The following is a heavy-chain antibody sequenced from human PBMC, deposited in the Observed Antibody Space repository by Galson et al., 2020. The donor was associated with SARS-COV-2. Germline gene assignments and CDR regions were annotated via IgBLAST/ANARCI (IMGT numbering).Heavy chain of an antibody. V-gene: IGHV3-30*09. J-gene: IGHJ2*01. D-gene: IGHD3-3*02. CDR3: EKVSTHFQLVSYWHCDM. CDR2: ISYEGSIQ. CDR1: GFTFNNFA. Sequence: GGSLRLSCAASGFTFNNFAIHWVRQAPGKGLDWLALISYEGSIQVYADTVKGRSAISRDTSKNTVYLQMSSLRPEDTASYYCEKVSTHFQLVSYWHCDMWGRGTLVTVSS.